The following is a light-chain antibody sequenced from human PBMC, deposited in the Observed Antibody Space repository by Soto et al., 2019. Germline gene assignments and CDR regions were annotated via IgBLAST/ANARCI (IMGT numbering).Light chain of an antibody. Sequence: QSVLTQPPSASGAPGQRVTISCSGSDSNIGTKYVSWYQQLPGTAPKLLIYTNDQRPSGVPDRFSGSKSGTSASLAISRLRSEDEADYFCAAWDDSLSGRVFGGGTKLTVL. J-gene: IGLJ3*02. CDR1: DSNIGTKY. CDR3: AAWDDSLSGRV. CDR2: TND. V-gene: IGLV1-47*01.